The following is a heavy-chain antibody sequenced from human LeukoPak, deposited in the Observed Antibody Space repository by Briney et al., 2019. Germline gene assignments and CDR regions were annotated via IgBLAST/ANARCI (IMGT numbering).Heavy chain of an antibody. CDR1: GYSISSGYY. Sequence: PSETLSLTCTVSGYSISSGYYWGWIRQPPGKGLEWIGSIYHSGSTYYNPSLKRRVSISVDTSKNQFSLKLSSVTAADTAVYYCARDYCSSTSCGGFDYWGQGTLVTVSS. V-gene: IGHV4-38-2*02. CDR3: ARDYCSSTSCGGFDY. D-gene: IGHD2-2*01. J-gene: IGHJ4*02. CDR2: IYHSGST.